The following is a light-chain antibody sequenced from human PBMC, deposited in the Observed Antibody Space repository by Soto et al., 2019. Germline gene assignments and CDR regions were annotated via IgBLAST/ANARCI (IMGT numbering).Light chain of an antibody. CDR2: EVT. V-gene: IGLV2-8*01. CDR3: SSYAGSNNFV. J-gene: IGLJ1*01. Sequence: QSVLTQPPSASGFPGQSVTISCTGTSSDVGYYDYVSWYQQHPGKAPKLVIYEVTKRPSGAPDRVSASKSGNMASLTVSGLRAEDEADYYCSSYAGSNNFVFGSGTKVTVL. CDR1: SSDVGYYDY.